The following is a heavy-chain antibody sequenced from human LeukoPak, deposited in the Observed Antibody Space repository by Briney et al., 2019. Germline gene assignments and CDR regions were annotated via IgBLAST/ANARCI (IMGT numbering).Heavy chain of an antibody. CDR3: ARDRGSYYYYMDV. D-gene: IGHD3-16*01. Sequence: SETLSLTXTVSGGSISSYYWSWIRQSAGKGLEWIGRIYTSGSTNYNPSLKSRVTMSVDTSKNQFSLKLSSVTVADTAVYYCARDRGSYYYYMDVWGKGTTVTVSS. J-gene: IGHJ6*03. V-gene: IGHV4-4*07. CDR1: GGSISSYY. CDR2: IYTSGST.